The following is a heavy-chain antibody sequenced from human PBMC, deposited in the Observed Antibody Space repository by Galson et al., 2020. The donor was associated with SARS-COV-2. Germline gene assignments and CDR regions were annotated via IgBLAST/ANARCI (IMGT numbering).Heavy chain of an antibody. CDR1: GFTFSSYA. V-gene: IGHV3-30*04. J-gene: IGHJ6*02. CDR2: ISYDGSNK. Sequence: GGSLRLSCAASGFTFSSYAMHWVRQAPGKGLEWVAVISYDGSNKYYADSVKGRFTISRDNSKNTLYLQMNSLRAEDTAVYYCAQELLPSYGMDVWGQGTTVTVSS. CDR3: AQELLPSYGMDV. D-gene: IGHD3-22*01.